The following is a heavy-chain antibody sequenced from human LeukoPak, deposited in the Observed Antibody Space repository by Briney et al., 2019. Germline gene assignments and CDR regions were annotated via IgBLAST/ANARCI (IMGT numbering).Heavy chain of an antibody. CDR3: ARANYDGSDY. CDR1: GGSISSYY. CDR2: IYTSGTT. V-gene: IGHV4-4*07. D-gene: IGHD3-22*01. J-gene: IGHJ4*02. Sequence: SETLSLTCTVSGGSISSYYWSWIRQPAGKGLEWIGRIYTSGTTNYNPSLKSRITMSVDTSKNQFSLKMRSVTAADTAVYCCARANYDGSDYWGRGTLVTVSS.